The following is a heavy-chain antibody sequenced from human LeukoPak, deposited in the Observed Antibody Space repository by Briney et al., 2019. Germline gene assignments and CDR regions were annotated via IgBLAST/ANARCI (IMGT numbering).Heavy chain of an antibody. CDR1: GFTFDDYA. Sequence: TGRSVRLSCAASGFTFDDYAMHWVRQAPGKGLEWVSGISWNSGSIGYADSVKGRFTISRDDAKNSLYLQMNSLRAEDTALYYCAKDTYYDSSGPFDYWGQGTLVTVSS. V-gene: IGHV3-9*01. CDR2: ISWNSGSI. D-gene: IGHD3-22*01. J-gene: IGHJ4*02. CDR3: AKDTYYDSSGPFDY.